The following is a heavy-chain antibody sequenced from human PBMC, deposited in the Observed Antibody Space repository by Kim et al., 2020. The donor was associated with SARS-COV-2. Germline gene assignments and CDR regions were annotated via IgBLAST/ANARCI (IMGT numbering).Heavy chain of an antibody. D-gene: IGHD3-9*01. CDR2: INAGNGNT. J-gene: IGHJ4*02. CDR3: ARGALLRYFVPRYYFDY. V-gene: IGHV1-3*01. CDR1: GYTFTSYA. Sequence: ASVKVSCKASGYTFTSYAMHWVRQAPGQRLEWMGWINAGNGNTKYSQKFQGRVTITRDTSASTAYMELSSLRSEDTAVYYCARGALLRYFVPRYYFDYWGQGTLVTVSS.